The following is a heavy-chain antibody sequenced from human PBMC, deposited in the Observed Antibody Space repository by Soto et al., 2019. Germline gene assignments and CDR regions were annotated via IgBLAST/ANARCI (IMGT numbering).Heavy chain of an antibody. J-gene: IGHJ6*02. Sequence: GASLKLSCKASGYTFTSYGISWVRQANGQGLEWMGWISAYNGNTNYAQKLQGRVTMTTDTSTSTAYMELRSLRSDDTAVYYCARDRGLEWELSYYYYGMDVWGQGTTVTVSS. CDR2: ISAYNGNT. V-gene: IGHV1-18*01. D-gene: IGHD1-26*01. CDR3: ARDRGLEWELSYYYYGMDV. CDR1: GYTFTSYG.